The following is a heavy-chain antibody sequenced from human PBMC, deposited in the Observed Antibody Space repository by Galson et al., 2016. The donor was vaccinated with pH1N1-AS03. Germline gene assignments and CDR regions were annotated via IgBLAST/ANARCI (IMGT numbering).Heavy chain of an antibody. D-gene: IGHD3-3*01. J-gene: IGHJ4*02. Sequence: SLRLSCAASGFTITKYWMSWVRQAPGKGLEWVANIKYDGSGKKYVDSVKGRFTISRDSARNSLYLQMNSLKTEDTALYYCLTISLDYWGQGTLVTVSS. CDR3: LTISLDY. CDR2: IKYDGSGK. V-gene: IGHV3-7*03. CDR1: GFTITKYW.